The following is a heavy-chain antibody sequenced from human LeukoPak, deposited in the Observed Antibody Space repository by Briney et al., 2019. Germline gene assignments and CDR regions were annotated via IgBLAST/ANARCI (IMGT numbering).Heavy chain of an antibody. CDR1: GGSISSGDYY. CDR2: IYYSGST. D-gene: IGHD3-10*01. V-gene: IGHV4-30-4*01. J-gene: IGHJ3*02. Sequence: SETLSLTCTVSGGSISSGDYYWSWIRQPPGKGLGWIGYIYYSGSTYYNPSLKSRVTISVDTSKNQFSLKLSSVTAADTAVYYCARGPPRFGFGELLSLGAFDIWGQGTMVTVSS. CDR3: ARGPPRFGFGELLSLGAFDI.